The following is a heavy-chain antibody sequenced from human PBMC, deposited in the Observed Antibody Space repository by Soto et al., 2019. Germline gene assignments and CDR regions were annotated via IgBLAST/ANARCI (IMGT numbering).Heavy chain of an antibody. J-gene: IGHJ4*02. V-gene: IGHV3-9*01. D-gene: IGHD4-17*01. CDR2: ISWNSGSI. CDR1: GFTFDDYA. CDR3: AKVYGDYVLNGAHFDY. Sequence: DVQLVESGGGLVQPGRSLRLSCAASGFTFDDYAMHWVRQAPGKGLEWVSGISWNSGSIGYADSVKGRFTISRDNAKNSLYLQMNSLRAEDTALYYCAKVYGDYVLNGAHFDYWGQGTLVTVSS.